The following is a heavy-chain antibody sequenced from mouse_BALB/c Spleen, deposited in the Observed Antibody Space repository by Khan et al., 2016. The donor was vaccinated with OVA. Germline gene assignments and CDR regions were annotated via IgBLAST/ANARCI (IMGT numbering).Heavy chain of an antibody. CDR1: GFTFSTFA. CDR2: INSDGDYT. Sequence: EVELVESGGGLVKPGGSLKLSCAASGFTFSTFAMSWVRQTPEKRLEWVATINSDGDYTYYPDNVTGRFTISRDNAKNTLYLQINSLRSEDTAMYDCARSPYGNFAYWGQGTLVTVSA. D-gene: IGHD2-1*01. CDR3: ARSPYGNFAY. V-gene: IGHV5-9-3*01. J-gene: IGHJ3*01.